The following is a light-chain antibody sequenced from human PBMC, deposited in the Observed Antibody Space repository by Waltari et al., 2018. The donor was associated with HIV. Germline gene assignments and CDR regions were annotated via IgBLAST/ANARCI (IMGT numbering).Light chain of an antibody. J-gene: IGKJ3*01. CDR1: QSLLHSNGDNY. CDR3: MQARQSTFT. Sequence: DVVMTQSPISLSVRPGASASISCRSSQSLLHSNGDNYLDWYFQKPGQSPQLLIYLGSIRAPGVPDRFSSAGSGTDFTLRISRVEPEDVGVYYCMQARQSTFTFGPGTKIEI. CDR2: LGS. V-gene: IGKV2-28*01.